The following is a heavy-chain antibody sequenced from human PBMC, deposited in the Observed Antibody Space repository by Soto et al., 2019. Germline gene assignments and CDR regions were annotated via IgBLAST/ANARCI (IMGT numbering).Heavy chain of an antibody. D-gene: IGHD2-2*01. V-gene: IGHV4-61*01. Sequence: SETLSLTCTVSGGSVSSGSYYWSWIRQPPGKGLEWIGYIYYSGSTNYNPSLKSRVTISVDTSKNQFSLKLSSVTAADTAVYYCARVPTLNFEGPKRFSTQYYYYGMDVWGQGTTVTVSS. CDR3: ARVPTLNFEGPKRFSTQYYYYGMDV. J-gene: IGHJ6*02. CDR2: IYYSGST. CDR1: GGSVSSGSYY.